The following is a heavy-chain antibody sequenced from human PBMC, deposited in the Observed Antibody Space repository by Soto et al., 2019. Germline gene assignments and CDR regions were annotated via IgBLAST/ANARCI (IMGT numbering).Heavy chain of an antibody. CDR1: GFTFSSYW. D-gene: IGHD6-19*01. CDR3: ARVADGDIAVAGISHYYFDY. CDR2: IKQDGSEK. J-gene: IGHJ4*02. Sequence: GSLSLSCAASGFTFSSYWMSWVRQAPGKGLEWVANIKQDGSEKYYVDSVKGRFTISRDNAKNSLYLQMNSLRAEDTAVYYCARVADGDIAVAGISHYYFDYWGQGTLVTVSS. V-gene: IGHV3-7*01.